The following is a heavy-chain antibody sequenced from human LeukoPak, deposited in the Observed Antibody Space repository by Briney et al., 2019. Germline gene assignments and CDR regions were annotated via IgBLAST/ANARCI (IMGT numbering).Heavy chain of an antibody. Sequence: GGSLRLSCAASGFTFSSYWMHWVRQAPGKGLVWVSRINSDGCSTSYADSVKGRFTISRDNAKNTLYLQMNSLRAEDTAVYYCARCLIMGGAPEYWGQGTLVTVSS. J-gene: IGHJ4*02. V-gene: IGHV3-74*01. D-gene: IGHD3-16*01. CDR1: GFTFSSYW. CDR2: INSDGCST. CDR3: ARCLIMGGAPEY.